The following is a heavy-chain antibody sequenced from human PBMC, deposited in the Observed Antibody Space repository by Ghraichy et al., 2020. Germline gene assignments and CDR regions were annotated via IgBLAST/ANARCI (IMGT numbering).Heavy chain of an antibody. V-gene: IGHV4-59*01. Sequence: SETLSLTCTVSGGSISSYYWSWIRQPPGKGLEWIGYIYYSGSTNYNPSLKSRVTISVDTSKNQFSLKLSSVTAADTAVYYCARGTYDFWSGFYYYYYMDVWGKGTTVTVSS. CDR2: IYYSGST. CDR3: ARGTYDFWSGFYYYYYMDV. D-gene: IGHD3-3*01. J-gene: IGHJ6*03. CDR1: GGSISSYY.